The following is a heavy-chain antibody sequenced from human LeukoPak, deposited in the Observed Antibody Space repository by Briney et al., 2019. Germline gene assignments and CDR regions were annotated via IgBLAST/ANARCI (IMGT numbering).Heavy chain of an antibody. CDR3: ATNER. Sequence: GGSLRLSCAASGFTFSSFAMSWVRQAPGKGLESVSLISGAGGSTYYADAVKGRFTISRDNSKNTLYLQMNSLRAEDTAIYYCATNERWGQGTLVTVSS. CDR1: GFTFSSFA. CDR2: ISGAGGST. J-gene: IGHJ4*02. V-gene: IGHV3-23*01.